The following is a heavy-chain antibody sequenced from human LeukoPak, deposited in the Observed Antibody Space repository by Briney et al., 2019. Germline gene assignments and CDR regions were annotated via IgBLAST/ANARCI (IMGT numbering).Heavy chain of an antibody. CDR3: ARLPWISYYYDSSGYLRGPNPAHDY. Sequence: KPSETLSLTCAVYGGSFSGYYWSWIRQPPGKGLEWIGEINHSGSTNYNPSLKSRVTISVDTSKNQFSLKLSSVTAADTAVYYCARLPWISYYYDSSGYLRGPNPAHDYWGQGTLVTVSS. CDR1: GGSFSGYY. J-gene: IGHJ4*02. CDR2: INHSGST. D-gene: IGHD3-22*01. V-gene: IGHV4-34*01.